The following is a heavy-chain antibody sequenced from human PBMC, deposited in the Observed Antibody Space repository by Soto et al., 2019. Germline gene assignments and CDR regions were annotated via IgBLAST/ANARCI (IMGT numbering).Heavy chain of an antibody. CDR2: INHRGST. Sequence: QVQLQQWGAGLLKPSETLSLTCAVYVGSFSGYYWSWIRQPPGKGLEWIGEINHRGSTNYNPSLKSRVTISVDTSKNQFSLKLSSVTAADTAVYYCARIVRRLLGFGEEGDMDVWGKGTTVTVSS. CDR1: VGSFSGYY. CDR3: ARIVRRLLGFGEEGDMDV. V-gene: IGHV4-34*01. D-gene: IGHD3-10*01. J-gene: IGHJ6*04.